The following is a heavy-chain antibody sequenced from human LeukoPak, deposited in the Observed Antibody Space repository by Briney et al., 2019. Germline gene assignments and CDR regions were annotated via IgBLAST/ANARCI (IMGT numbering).Heavy chain of an antibody. CDR1: GFTFSSYG. J-gene: IGHJ4*02. Sequence: HPGRSLRLSCAASGFTFSSYGMHWDRQAPGKGLEWVAVIWYDGSNRYYADSVKGRFIISRDNSKTTLYLQMNSLRAEDTAVYYCARDPIETLNYDILTGYLDYWGQGTLVTVSS. D-gene: IGHD3-9*01. CDR2: IWYDGSNR. CDR3: ARDPIETLNYDILTGYLDY. V-gene: IGHV3-33*01.